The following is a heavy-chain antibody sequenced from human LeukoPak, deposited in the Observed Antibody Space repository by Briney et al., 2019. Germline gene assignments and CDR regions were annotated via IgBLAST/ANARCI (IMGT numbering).Heavy chain of an antibody. CDR1: GFTFSSYA. CDR3: AKDVKGSYGMDV. V-gene: IGHV3-23*01. Sequence: GGSLRLSCADYGFTFSSYAMNWVRQAPGKGMEWVSGISGSGGSRYYADSVKGRFTISRDYSKNTLYLQMNSLRADDTAVYYCAKDVKGSYGMDVWGQGTTVTVSS. J-gene: IGHJ6*02. CDR2: ISGSGGSR.